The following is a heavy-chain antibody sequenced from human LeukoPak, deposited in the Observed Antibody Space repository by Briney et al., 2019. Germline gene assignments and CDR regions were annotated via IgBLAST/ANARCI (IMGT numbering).Heavy chain of an antibody. J-gene: IGHJ4*02. D-gene: IGHD2-15*01. CDR2: ISGSGGST. V-gene: IGHV3-23*01. CDR3: ARPWCNGGSCYSNPNNYFDY. CDR1: GFTFSSYA. Sequence: GGSLRLSCAASGFTFSSYAMSWVRQAPGKGLEWVSAISGSGGSTYYADSVKGRFTISRDNSKNTLYLQMNSLRAEDTAVYYCARPWCNGGSCYSNPNNYFDYWGQGTLVTVSS.